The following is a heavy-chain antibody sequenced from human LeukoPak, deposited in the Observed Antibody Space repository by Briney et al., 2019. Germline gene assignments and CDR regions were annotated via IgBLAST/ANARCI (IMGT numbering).Heavy chain of an antibody. CDR3: ASGVEYRNYGNYIGGPYMDV. CDR2: IIPIFGTA. Sequence: SVKVSCKASGGTFSSYAISWVRQAPGQGLEWMGGIIPIFGTANYAQKLQGRVTMTTDTSTSTAYMELRSLRSDDTAVYYCASGVEYRNYGNYIGGPYMDVWGKGTTVTVSS. CDR1: GGTFSSYA. J-gene: IGHJ6*03. V-gene: IGHV1-69*05. D-gene: IGHD4-11*01.